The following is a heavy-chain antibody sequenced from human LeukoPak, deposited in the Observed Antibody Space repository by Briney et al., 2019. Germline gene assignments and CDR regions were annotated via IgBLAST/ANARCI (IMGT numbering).Heavy chain of an antibody. J-gene: IGHJ3*02. CDR3: ARAFSTGYHSYDAFDI. CDR2: MNPNSGNT. CDR1: GNTFTSYD. Sequence: ASVKVSCKASGNTFTSYDINWVRRATGQGLEWMGWMNPNSGNTGFAQKFQGRVSMTRNTSITTAYMELSSLRSEDTAVYYCARAFSTGYHSYDAFDIWGQGTTVTVSS. V-gene: IGHV1-8*01. D-gene: IGHD3-9*01.